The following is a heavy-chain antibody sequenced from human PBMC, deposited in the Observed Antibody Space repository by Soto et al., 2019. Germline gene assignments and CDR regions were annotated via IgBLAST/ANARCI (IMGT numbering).Heavy chain of an antibody. CDR1: GFTFSSYA. CDR2: IGVGGGDR. Sequence: EVQLLESGGGLVQPGGSLRLSCGASGFTFSSYAMSLVRQAPGKGLEWVSIIGVGGGDRYYPESVKGRFTISRDNSRDTLYLEMNSLRDEDTAVYYCARVRFGELVWGQGTLVTVSS. CDR3: ARVRFGELV. J-gene: IGHJ4*02. D-gene: IGHD3-10*01. V-gene: IGHV3-23*01.